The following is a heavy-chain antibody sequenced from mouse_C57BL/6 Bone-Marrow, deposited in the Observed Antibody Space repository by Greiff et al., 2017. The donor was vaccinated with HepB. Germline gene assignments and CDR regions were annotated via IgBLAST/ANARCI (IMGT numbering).Heavy chain of an antibody. Sequence: EVQVVESGGGLVQPKGSLKLSCAASGFSFNTYAMNWVRQAPGKGLEWVARIRSKSNNYATYYADSVKDRFTISRDDSESMLYLQMNNLKTEDTAMYYCVRLDTTEDWYFDVWGTGTTVTVSS. CDR3: VRLDTTEDWYFDV. J-gene: IGHJ1*03. D-gene: IGHD1-1*01. CDR2: IRSKSNNYAT. V-gene: IGHV10-1*01. CDR1: GFSFNTYA.